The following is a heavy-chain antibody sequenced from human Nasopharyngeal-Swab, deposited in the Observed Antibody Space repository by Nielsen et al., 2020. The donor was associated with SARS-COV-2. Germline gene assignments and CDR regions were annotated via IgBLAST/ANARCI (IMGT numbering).Heavy chain of an antibody. CDR1: GFTFSNYN. CDR3: ARGAEVEWQQFSESDI. CDR2: ISRSGAYI. D-gene: IGHD5-24*01. V-gene: IGHV3-21*01. J-gene: IGHJ3*02. Sequence: GESLKISCEASGFTFSNYNMNWVRQAPAKGLEWVSSISRSGAYIFYTESVEGRFTISRDNADNALYLQMNNLRAEDTAVYYCARGAEVEWQQFSESDIWGQGTMVTVSS.